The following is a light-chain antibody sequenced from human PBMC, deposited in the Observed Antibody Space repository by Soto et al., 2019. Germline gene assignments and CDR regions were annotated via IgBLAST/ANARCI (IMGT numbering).Light chain of an antibody. V-gene: IGLV4-69*02. CDR1: SGHSSYG. Sequence: QPVLTQSPSASASLGASVKLTCTLSSGHSSYGIAWHQKQPEKGPRYLMKINSDGRHIKGDGIPDRFSGSSSGDERYLTISTRQSEDEADYYCQTWVTGTYVVFGGGTKLTVL. J-gene: IGLJ2*01. CDR3: QTWVTGTYVV. CDR2: INSDGRH.